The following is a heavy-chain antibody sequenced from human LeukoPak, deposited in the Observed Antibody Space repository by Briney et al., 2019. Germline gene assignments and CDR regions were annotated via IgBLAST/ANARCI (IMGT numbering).Heavy chain of an antibody. D-gene: IGHD3-10*01. CDR1: GFTFSSYG. Sequence: GGSLRLSCAASGFTFSSYGMHWVRQAPGKGLEWVAVISYDGSNKYYADSVKGRFTISRDNSKNTLYLQMNSLRAEDTAVYYCAKNPPSYYYDSGSIRNWFDPWGQGTLVTVSS. V-gene: IGHV3-30*18. CDR3: AKNPPSYYYDSGSIRNWFDP. J-gene: IGHJ5*02. CDR2: ISYDGSNK.